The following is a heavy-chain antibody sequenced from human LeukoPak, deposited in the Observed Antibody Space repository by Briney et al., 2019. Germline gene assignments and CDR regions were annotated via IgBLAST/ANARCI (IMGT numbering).Heavy chain of an antibody. V-gene: IGHV3-23*01. D-gene: IGHD3-3*01. CDR3: AKSPYDFWSGCYSHYYYYYMDV. Sequence: GGSLRLSCAASGFTFSSYAMSWVRQAPGKGLEWVSAISGSGGSTYYADSVKGRFTISRDNSKNTLYLQMNSLRAEDTAVYYCAKSPYDFWSGCYSHYYYYYMDVWGKGTTVTVSS. CDR2: ISGSGGST. CDR1: GFTFSSYA. J-gene: IGHJ6*03.